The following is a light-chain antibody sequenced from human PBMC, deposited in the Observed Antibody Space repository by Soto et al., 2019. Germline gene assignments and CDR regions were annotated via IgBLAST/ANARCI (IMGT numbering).Light chain of an antibody. CDR3: HQTYSIPPT. Sequence: IQMPQSPSSLSASVGARVTITCRACKRISNYLNWFQQRPGKAPRLLIYAASTLQTGVSSNFSGSASVTDFTLTITSLQPEDLATYFCHQTYSIPPTFGQGTKVEI. V-gene: IGKV1-39*01. CDR2: AAS. CDR1: KRISNY. J-gene: IGKJ1*01.